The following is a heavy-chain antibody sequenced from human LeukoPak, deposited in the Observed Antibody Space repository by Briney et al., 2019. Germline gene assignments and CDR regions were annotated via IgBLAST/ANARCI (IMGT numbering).Heavy chain of an antibody. V-gene: IGHV3-21*01. Sequence: PGGSLRLSCAASGFTFSSYSINWVRQAPGKGLEWVSSISSSSSYTYYADSVKGRFTISRDNAKNSLYPQMNSLRAEDTAVYYCARDHESSSSWSYWGQGTLVTVSS. CDR1: GFTFSSYS. J-gene: IGHJ4*02. CDR3: ARDHESSSSWSY. CDR2: ISSSSSYT. D-gene: IGHD6-13*01.